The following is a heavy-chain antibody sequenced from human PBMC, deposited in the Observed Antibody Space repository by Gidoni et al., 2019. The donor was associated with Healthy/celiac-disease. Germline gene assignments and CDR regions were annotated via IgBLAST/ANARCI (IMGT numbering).Heavy chain of an antibody. J-gene: IGHJ6*02. V-gene: IGHV3-30*04. D-gene: IGHD3-16*01. CDR3: ARAVITITYGMDV. CDR2: ISYDGRDK. Sequence: QGPLVEAGGGVVQPGRALRLSWSAFGFTFSSYAMHWVRQAPGKGLEWVAVISYDGRDKYYADSVKDRFNTARDNSKNTRYQQMNSLRAEDTAVYYCARAVITITYGMDVWGQGTPVTVSS. CDR1: GFTFSSYA.